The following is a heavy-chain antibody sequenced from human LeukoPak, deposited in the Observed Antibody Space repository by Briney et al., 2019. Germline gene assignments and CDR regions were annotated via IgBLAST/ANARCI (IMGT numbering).Heavy chain of an antibody. Sequence: SSETLSPTCTVSGGSISSYYWSWIRQPAGKGLEWIGRIYYSGSTNYNPSLKSRVTISVDTSKNQFSLKLSSVTAADTAVYYCARGRHGDYLYYYYYGMDVWGQGTTVTVSS. V-gene: IGHV4-4*07. CDR3: ARGRHGDYLYYYYYGMDV. CDR1: GGSISSYY. D-gene: IGHD4-17*01. CDR2: IYYSGST. J-gene: IGHJ6*02.